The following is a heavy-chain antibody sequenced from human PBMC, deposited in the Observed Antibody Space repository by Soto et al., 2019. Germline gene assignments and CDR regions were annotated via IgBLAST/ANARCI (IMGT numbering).Heavy chain of an antibody. J-gene: IGHJ4*02. D-gene: IGHD6-19*01. CDR2: ISGSGGST. CDR3: AKVESSGWYGGY. V-gene: IGHV3-23*01. CDR1: GFTFSSYA. Sequence: EVQLLESGGGLVQPGGSLRLSCAASGFTFSSYAMSWVRQAPGKGLEWAAAISGSGGSTYYADSVKGRFPISRDNSKNTLYLQMNSLRAEDTDVYYCAKVESSGWYGGYCCQGTLVTVSS.